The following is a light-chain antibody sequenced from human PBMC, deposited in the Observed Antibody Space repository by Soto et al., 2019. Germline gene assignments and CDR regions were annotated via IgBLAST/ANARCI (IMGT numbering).Light chain of an antibody. CDR3: QQDGSSPWT. CDR2: GAS. V-gene: IGKV3-20*01. J-gene: IGKJ1*01. CDR1: QSVSSNY. Sequence: EIVLTQSPGTLSLSQGERATLSCRASQSVSSNYLAWYQQKPGQAPRPLIYGASSRATGIPDRFSGSGPGTDFTLNISRLEPEDFAVYYCQQDGSSPWTFGQGTKVEVK.